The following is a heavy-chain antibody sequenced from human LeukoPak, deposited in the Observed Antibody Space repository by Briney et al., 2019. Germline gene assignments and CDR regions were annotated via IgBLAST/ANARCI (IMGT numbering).Heavy chain of an antibody. V-gene: IGHV3-30*02. J-gene: IGHJ4*02. CDR2: IRYDGSNE. CDR3: AKIEEKYQLANIPDS. D-gene: IGHD2-2*01. CDR1: GFTFSYFG. Sequence: PGGSLRLSCVASGFTFSYFGMHWVRQAPGKGLEWVAFIRYDGSNEYYAESVKGRFTISRDNSKNTLYLQMNSLRVEDTAAYYCAKIEEKYQLANIPDSWGQGTLVTVSS.